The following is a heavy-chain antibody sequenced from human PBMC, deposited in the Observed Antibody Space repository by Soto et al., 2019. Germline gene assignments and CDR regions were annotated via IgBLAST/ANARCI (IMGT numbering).Heavy chain of an antibody. CDR3: ARAEDYGDPYYYYYYMDV. CDR1: GFTFSSYW. D-gene: IGHD4-17*01. J-gene: IGHJ6*03. CDR2: IKQDGSEK. Sequence: GGSLRLSCAASGFTFSSYWMSWVRQAPGKGLEWVANIKQDGSEKYYVDSVKGRFTISRDNAKNSLYLQMNSLRAEDTAVYYCARAEDYGDPYYYYYYMDVWGKGTTVTVSS. V-gene: IGHV3-7*01.